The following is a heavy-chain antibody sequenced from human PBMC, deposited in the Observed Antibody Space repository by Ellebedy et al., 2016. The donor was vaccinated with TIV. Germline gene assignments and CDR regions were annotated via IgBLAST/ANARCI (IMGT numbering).Heavy chain of an antibody. CDR2: INSDGSST. J-gene: IGHJ4*02. V-gene: IGHV3-74*01. CDR1: GFSFSSYW. D-gene: IGHD6-19*01. Sequence: GESLKISCAASGFSFSSYWMHWVRQAPGKGLVWVSRINSDGSSTSYADSVKGRFSISRDNAKNSLYLHMNSLRAEDMAVYYCVKSIAGAGSLWGQGTLVTVSS. CDR3: VKSIAGAGSL.